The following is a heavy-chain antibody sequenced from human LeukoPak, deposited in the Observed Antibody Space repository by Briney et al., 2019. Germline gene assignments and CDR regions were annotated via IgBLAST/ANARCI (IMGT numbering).Heavy chain of an antibody. CDR3: AKGYSEYTSSWFDY. CDR2: ISGIGCCHST. D-gene: IGHD6-13*01. CDR1: GFTFSRIA. Sequence: GGSLRLSCAVSGFTFSRIAMRWVRQAPGKGREWVSGISGIGCCHSTYYADSVNGPFTISRYKSKNTVYLEMNSLRAEDTAVYYCAKGYSEYTSSWFDYWGQGTLVTVSS. J-gene: IGHJ4*02. V-gene: IGHV3-23*01.